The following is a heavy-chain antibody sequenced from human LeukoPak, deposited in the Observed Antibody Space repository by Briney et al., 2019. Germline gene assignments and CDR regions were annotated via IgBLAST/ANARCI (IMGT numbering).Heavy chain of an antibody. V-gene: IGHV3-15*01. D-gene: IGHD6-19*01. CDR3: TPSIAVAGSLDC. CDR1: GFTFSNVW. CDR2: IKSKTDGGTT. J-gene: IGHJ4*02. Sequence: PGGSLRLSCAASGFTFSNVWMSWVRQAPGKGLEWVGRIKSKTDGGTTDYAAPVKGRFTVSRDDSKNTLNLQMNSLKTEDTAVYYCTPSIAVAGSLDCWGQGTLVTVSS.